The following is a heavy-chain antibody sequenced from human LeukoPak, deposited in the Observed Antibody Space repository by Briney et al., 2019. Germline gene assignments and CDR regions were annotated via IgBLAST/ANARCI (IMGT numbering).Heavy chain of an antibody. Sequence: SETLSLTCGVSGGSISNTNWWSWVRQPPGQGLEWIGEISLTGLTHYNPSLESRVTVSLDKSKNQLSLSLTSVTAADTAVYFCSRENGAFSPFGYWGQGTLVTVLS. D-gene: IGHD2-8*01. V-gene: IGHV4-4*02. CDR1: GGSISNTNW. CDR3: SRENGAFSPFGY. CDR2: ISLTGLT. J-gene: IGHJ4*02.